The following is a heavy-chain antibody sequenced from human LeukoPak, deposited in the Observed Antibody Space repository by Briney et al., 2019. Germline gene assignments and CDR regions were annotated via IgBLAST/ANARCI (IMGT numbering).Heavy chain of an antibody. J-gene: IGHJ4*02. D-gene: IGHD4-17*01. V-gene: IGHV3-66*01. CDR3: ASKLTTSY. CDR2: IYSGGTT. Sequence: GGSLRLSCVVSGLTVSSNYMSWVRQAPGKGLEWVSVIYSGGTTNYADSVKGRFIVHRDNSKNTLYLQMNSMRAEDTAVYYCASKLTTSYWGQGTLVTVSS. CDR1: GLTVSSNY.